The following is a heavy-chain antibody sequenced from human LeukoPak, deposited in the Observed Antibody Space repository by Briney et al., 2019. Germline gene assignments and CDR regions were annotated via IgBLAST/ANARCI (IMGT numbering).Heavy chain of an antibody. J-gene: IGHJ4*02. Sequence: PSETLSLTCTVSGGSISSYYWSWIRQPPGKGLERIGYIYYSGSTNYNPSLKSRVTISVDTSKNQFSLKLSSVTAADTAVYYCARHVPPPHYDFWSGYPVWGQGTLVTVSS. CDR3: ARHVPPPHYDFWSGYPV. D-gene: IGHD3-3*01. V-gene: IGHV4-59*08. CDR1: GGSISSYY. CDR2: IYYSGST.